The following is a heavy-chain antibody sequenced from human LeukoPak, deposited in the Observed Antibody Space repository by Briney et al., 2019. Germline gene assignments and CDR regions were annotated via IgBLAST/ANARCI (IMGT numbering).Heavy chain of an antibody. D-gene: IGHD2-2*01. Sequence: PGGSLRLSCAASGFTFSSYWMSWVRQAPGKGLEWVAIISYDGSNEYYADSVKGRFTISRDNSKNTLYLRMKSLRAEDTAVYYCAKDFVVVPGLVNYFDYWGQGTLVTVSS. CDR1: GFTFSSYW. J-gene: IGHJ4*02. CDR3: AKDFVVVPGLVNYFDY. CDR2: ISYDGSNE. V-gene: IGHV3-30*18.